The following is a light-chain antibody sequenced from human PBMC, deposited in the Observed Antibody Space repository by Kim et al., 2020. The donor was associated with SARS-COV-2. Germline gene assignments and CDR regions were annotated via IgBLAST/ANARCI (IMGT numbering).Light chain of an antibody. CDR2: EVS. Sequence: PASISCKSSQSLIHSDGKTYLYWYSQKSGQSPQLLIHEVSNRFYGVSDRFTGSGSGTDFTLKISRVEAEDVGTYYCMQSIKFPRTFGQGTKVDIK. V-gene: IGKV2D-29*02. J-gene: IGKJ1*01. CDR3: MQSIKFPRT. CDR1: QSLIHSDGKTY.